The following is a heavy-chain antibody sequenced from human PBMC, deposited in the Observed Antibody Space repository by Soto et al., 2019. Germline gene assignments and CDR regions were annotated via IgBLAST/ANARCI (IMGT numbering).Heavy chain of an antibody. CDR2: ISGSARTI. D-gene: IGHD1-26*01. J-gene: IGHJ6*02. CDR1: GLDFSSEV. V-gene: IGHV3-23*01. Sequence: GGSLRLSGAASGLDFSSEVMCWVRQAPGKGLEWVSSISGSARTIYHADSMRGRFAISRDNSKNSLYLQLNNLRVDDTAVYYCAKVGPSYYYGMDVCGQGTTVTISS. CDR3: AKVGPSYYYGMDV.